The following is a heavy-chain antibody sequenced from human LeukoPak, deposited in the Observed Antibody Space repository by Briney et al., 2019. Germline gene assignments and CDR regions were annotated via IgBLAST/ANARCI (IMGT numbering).Heavy chain of an antibody. V-gene: IGHV4-4*07. D-gene: IGHD7-27*01. CDR3: ARAPPNWVEAYFDY. J-gene: IGHJ4*02. Sequence: SETLSLTCTVSGGSISSYYWSWIRQPAGKGLEWIGRIYTSGSTNYNPSLKSRVTMSVDTSKNQFSLKLSSVTAADTAVYYCARAPPNWVEAYFDYWGQGTLVTVSS. CDR2: IYTSGST. CDR1: GGSISSYY.